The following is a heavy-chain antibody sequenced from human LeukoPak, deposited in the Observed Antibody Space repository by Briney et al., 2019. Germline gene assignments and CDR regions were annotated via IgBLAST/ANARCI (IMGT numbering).Heavy chain of an antibody. Sequence: ASVKVSCKASGYTFTGYYMHWARQAPGQGLAWMGWINPNSGGTNYAQKFQGRVTMTRDTSISTAYMELSRLRSDDTAVYYCARGLRYSSSCLHYWGQGTLVTVSS. V-gene: IGHV1-2*02. CDR2: INPNSGGT. D-gene: IGHD6-13*01. CDR3: ARGLRYSSSCLHY. J-gene: IGHJ4*02. CDR1: GYTFTGYY.